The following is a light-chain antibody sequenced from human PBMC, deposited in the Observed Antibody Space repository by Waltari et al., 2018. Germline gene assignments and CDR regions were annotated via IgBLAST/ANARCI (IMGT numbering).Light chain of an antibody. CDR1: QSVFYSSNNKNY. J-gene: IGKJ2*01. CDR2: WAS. V-gene: IGKV4-1*01. CDR3: QQYHSPPYT. Sequence: DIVMTQSPESLAVSLGERATINCKSSQSVFYSSNNKNYLAWYQHKPGQPPKLLIHWASTRESGVPDRFSGSGSGTDFTLTISSLQAEDVAVYYCQQYHSPPYTFGQGTRLEIK.